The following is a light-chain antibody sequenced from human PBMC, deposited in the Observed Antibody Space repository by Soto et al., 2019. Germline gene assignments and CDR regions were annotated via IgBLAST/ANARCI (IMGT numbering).Light chain of an antibody. Sequence: DIVMTQSPDSLAVSLGERATLNCKSSQSVLYSSNNKNYLAWYQQKPRQPPKLLIYWASTRESGVPDRFSGSGSGTDFTLTISSLQAEDVAVYYCQQYYSVPVTFGQGTKLEIK. CDR3: QQYYSVPVT. V-gene: IGKV4-1*01. J-gene: IGKJ2*01. CDR1: QSVLYSSNNKNY. CDR2: WAS.